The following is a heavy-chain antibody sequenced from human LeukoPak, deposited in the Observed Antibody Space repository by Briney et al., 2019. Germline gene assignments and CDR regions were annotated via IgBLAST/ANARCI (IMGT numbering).Heavy chain of an antibody. V-gene: IGHV3-53*01. J-gene: IGHJ6*02. CDR1: GFTFNNYN. Sequence: GGSLRLSCAASGFTFNNYNINWVRQAPGKGLEWVSVIYSGGSTYYADSVKGRFTISRDNSKNTLYLQMNSLRAEDTAVYYCARGDFWSGYYRYYGMDVWGQGTTVTVSS. CDR2: IYSGGST. CDR3: ARGDFWSGYYRYYGMDV. D-gene: IGHD3-3*01.